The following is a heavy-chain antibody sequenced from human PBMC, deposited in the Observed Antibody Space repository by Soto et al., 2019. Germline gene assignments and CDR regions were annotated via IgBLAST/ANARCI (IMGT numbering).Heavy chain of an antibody. J-gene: IGHJ6*02. D-gene: IGHD6-19*01. CDR1: GYTFTSYG. CDR3: ARDSPGYSSGWYRYYYGMDV. CDR2: ISAYNGNT. Sequence: QVQLVQSGAEVKKPGASVKVSCKASGYTFTSYGISWVRQAPGQGLEWMGWISAYNGNTNYAQKLQGRVTMTTDTSTSTAYMELRRLRSDDTAVYYCARDSPGYSSGWYRYYYGMDVWGQGTTVTVSS. V-gene: IGHV1-18*01.